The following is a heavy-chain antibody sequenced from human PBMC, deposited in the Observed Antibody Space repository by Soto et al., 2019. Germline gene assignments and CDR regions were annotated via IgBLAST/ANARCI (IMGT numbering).Heavy chain of an antibody. J-gene: IGHJ4*02. CDR2: MSGSSSTT. Sequence: GGSLRLSCATSGLTFSNYAMSWVRQAPGGGLEWVSSMSGSSSTTYYADSVKGRFTISRDRSKNTLYLQMSSLRAEDTALYYCAKNQERELPRVIDFWGQGTLVTVPQ. D-gene: IGHD1-7*01. V-gene: IGHV3-23*01. CDR3: AKNQERELPRVIDF. CDR1: GLTFSNYA.